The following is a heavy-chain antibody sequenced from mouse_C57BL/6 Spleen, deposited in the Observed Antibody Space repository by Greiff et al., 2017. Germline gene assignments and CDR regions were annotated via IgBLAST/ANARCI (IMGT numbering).Heavy chain of an antibody. CDR2: INPSNGGT. Sequence: QVQLQQSGTELVKPGASVKLSCKASGYTFTSYWMHWVKQRPGQGLEWIGNINPSNGGTNYNEKFKSKATLPVDKSSSTAYMQLSSLTSEDSAVYYCARVDGYYFYYAMDYWGQGTSVTVSS. J-gene: IGHJ4*01. CDR3: ARVDGYYFYYAMDY. D-gene: IGHD2-3*01. V-gene: IGHV1-53*01. CDR1: GYTFTSYW.